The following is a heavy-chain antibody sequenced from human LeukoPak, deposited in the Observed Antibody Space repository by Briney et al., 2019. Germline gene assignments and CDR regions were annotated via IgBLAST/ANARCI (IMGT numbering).Heavy chain of an antibody. J-gene: IGHJ5*02. V-gene: IGHV5-51*01. CDR3: ARGDHCSGGSCYSPWFDP. Sequence: ESLKISCKGSGYSFTSYWIGWVRRMPGKGVEWMGIIYPGDSDTRYSPSFQGQVTISADKSISTSYLQWSSLKASDTAMYYCARGDHCSGGSCYSPWFDPWGQGTLVTVSS. D-gene: IGHD2-15*01. CDR1: GYSFTSYW. CDR2: IYPGDSDT.